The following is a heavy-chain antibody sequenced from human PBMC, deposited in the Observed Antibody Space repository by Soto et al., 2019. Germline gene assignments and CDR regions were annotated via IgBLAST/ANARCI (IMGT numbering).Heavy chain of an antibody. CDR1: GFTFSSYD. CDR2: TSYDGSNK. J-gene: IGHJ4*02. Sequence: QVQLVESGGGVVQPGRSLRLSCAASGFTFSSYDMHWVRQAPGKGLEWVAITSYDGSNKYYADSVKGRFTISRDNSKSTLYLQVNNLRVEDTAVYYCAKTKGSRRIWFDYWGQGALVTVSS. CDR3: AKTKGSRRIWFDY. V-gene: IGHV3-30*18. D-gene: IGHD1-26*01.